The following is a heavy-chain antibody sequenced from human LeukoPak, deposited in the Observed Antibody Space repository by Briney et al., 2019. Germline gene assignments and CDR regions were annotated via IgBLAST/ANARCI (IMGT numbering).Heavy chain of an antibody. D-gene: IGHD3-10*01. CDR1: GFTFSGST. CDR3: AKDLDGFGELSLDV. V-gene: IGHV3-73*01. CDR2: IRSKANSYAT. Sequence: GGSLRLSCAASGFTFSGSTMHWVRQASGKGLEWVGRIRSKANSYATAYAASVKGRFTISRDDSKNTAYLQMNSLKAEDTAVYYCAKDLDGFGELSLDVWGKGTTATVSS. J-gene: IGHJ6*04.